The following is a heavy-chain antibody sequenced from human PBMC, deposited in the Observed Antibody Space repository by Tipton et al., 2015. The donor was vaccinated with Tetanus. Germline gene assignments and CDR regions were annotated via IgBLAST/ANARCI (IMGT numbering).Heavy chain of an antibody. Sequence: TLSLTCTVSGGSISNYYWSWIRQPPGKGLEWIGYVYLSGSTNYSPSLKSRLTISIDTSKIQFSLTLKSVTADDTAVYYCARIGWLQQNKPAFDIWGQGTVVTVSS. CDR2: VYLSGST. CDR1: GGSISNYY. J-gene: IGHJ3*02. CDR3: ARIGWLQQNKPAFDI. D-gene: IGHD6-19*01. V-gene: IGHV4-4*08.